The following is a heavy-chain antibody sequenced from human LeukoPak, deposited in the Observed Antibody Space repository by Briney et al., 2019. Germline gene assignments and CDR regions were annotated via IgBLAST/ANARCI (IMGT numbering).Heavy chain of an antibody. CDR3: RGTTIGIDY. CDR1: GFTFSSYS. J-gene: IGHJ4*02. V-gene: IGHV3-21*01. D-gene: IGHD4-17*01. CDR2: ISSSSSYI. Sequence: PGGSLRLSCAASGFTFSSYSMNWVRQAPGNGRKWVSSISSSSSYIYYADSVKRRFTISRDNAKNSLYLQMNSLRGEDTAVYYCRGTTIGIDYWGQGTLVTVSS.